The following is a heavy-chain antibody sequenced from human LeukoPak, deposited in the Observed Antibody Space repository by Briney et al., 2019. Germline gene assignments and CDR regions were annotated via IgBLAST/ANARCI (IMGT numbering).Heavy chain of an antibody. Sequence: SVKVSCQASGVSVNSYAISWVRQAPGQGLEWMGRIIPIFGTANYEQKFQGRVTITTDESTSTAYMELSSLRSEDTAVYYCARVGGNRAFDYWGQGTLVTVSS. V-gene: IGHV1-69*05. J-gene: IGHJ4*02. D-gene: IGHD4-23*01. CDR2: IIPIFGTA. CDR1: GVSVNSYA. CDR3: ARVGGNRAFDY.